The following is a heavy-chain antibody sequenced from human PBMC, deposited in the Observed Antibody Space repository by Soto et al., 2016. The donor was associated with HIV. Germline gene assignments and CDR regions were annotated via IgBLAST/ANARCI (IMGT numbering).Heavy chain of an antibody. CDR1: GFTFSGSA. CDR3: TVVVTAATPGRY. Sequence: EVQLVESGGGLVQPGGSLKLSCAASGFTFSGSAMHWVRQASGKGLEWVGRIRSKANNYATAYAASVKGRFTISRDDSKNTAYLQMNSLKTEDTAVYYCTVVVTAATPGRYWGQGTLVTVSS. CDR2: IRSKANNYAT. D-gene: IGHD2-21*02. J-gene: IGHJ4*02. V-gene: IGHV3-73*01.